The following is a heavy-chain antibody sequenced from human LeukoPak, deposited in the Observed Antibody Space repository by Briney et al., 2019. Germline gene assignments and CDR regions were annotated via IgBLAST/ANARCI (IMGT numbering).Heavy chain of an antibody. V-gene: IGHV3-9*01. Sequence: PGGSLRLSCAASGFTFDDYAMHWVRQAPGKGLEWVSGISWNSGSIVYADSVKGRFTISRDNAKNSLYLQMNSLRAEDTALYYCAKSPPSYDILTPSFYFDYWGQGTLVTVSS. CDR3: AKSPPSYDILTPSFYFDY. CDR2: ISWNSGSI. CDR1: GFTFDDYA. J-gene: IGHJ4*02. D-gene: IGHD3-9*01.